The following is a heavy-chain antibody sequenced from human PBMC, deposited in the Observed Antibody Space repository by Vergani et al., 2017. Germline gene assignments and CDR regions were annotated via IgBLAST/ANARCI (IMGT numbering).Heavy chain of an antibody. J-gene: IGHJ6*02. V-gene: IGHV3-21*04. CDR2: ISSSSSYI. Sequence: EVQLVESGGGLVKPGGSLRLSCAASGFTFSSYSMNWVRQAPGKGLEWVSSISSSSSYIYYADSVKGRFTISRDNAKNSLYLQMNSLRAEDTAVYYGAGGVGATPYYYYGMDVWGQGTTVTVSS. CDR1: GFTFSSYS. CDR3: AGGVGATPYYYYGMDV. D-gene: IGHD1-26*01.